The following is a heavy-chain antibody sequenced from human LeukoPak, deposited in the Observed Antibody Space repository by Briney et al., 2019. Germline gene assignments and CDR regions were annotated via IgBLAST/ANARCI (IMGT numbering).Heavy chain of an antibody. D-gene: IGHD3-10*01. CDR3: ATGGVRFDP. CDR1: GGSISSYY. Sequence: NPSETLSLTCTVSGGSISSYYWSWIRQPPGKGLEWIGYIYYSGNTNYNPSLKSRVTISVDTSKNQFSLKLSSVTAADTGVYYCATGGVRFDPWGQGTLVTVSS. CDR2: IYYSGNT. J-gene: IGHJ5*02. V-gene: IGHV4-59*01.